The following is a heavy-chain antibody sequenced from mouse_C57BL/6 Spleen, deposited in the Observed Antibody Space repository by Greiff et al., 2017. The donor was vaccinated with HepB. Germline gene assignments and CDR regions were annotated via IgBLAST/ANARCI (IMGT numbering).Heavy chain of an antibody. CDR1: GYTFTEYT. CDR3: AHYDGYYRAMDY. J-gene: IGHJ4*01. D-gene: IGHD2-3*01. V-gene: IGHV1-62-2*01. Sequence: QVHVKQSGAELVKPGASVKLSCKASGYTFTEYTIHWVKQRSGQGLEWIGWFYPGSGSIKYNEKFKDKATLTADKSSSTAYMQLSSLTSEDSAVYFCAHYDGYYRAMDYWGQGTSVTVSS. CDR2: FYPGSGSI.